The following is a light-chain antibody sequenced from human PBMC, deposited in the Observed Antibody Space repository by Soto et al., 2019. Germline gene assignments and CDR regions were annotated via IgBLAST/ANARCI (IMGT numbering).Light chain of an antibody. Sequence: EILTRQSPATLSVSPGERATLSCRASQTVSSDYASYHQKPGEAPRLLIYGAATSATSIPARLSGSGSGTEFTLTINSLQSEDFAVYYCQQYNNWPRTFGQGTKVDIK. J-gene: IGKJ1*01. CDR2: GAA. V-gene: IGKV3-15*01. CDR1: QTVSSD. CDR3: QQYNNWPRT.